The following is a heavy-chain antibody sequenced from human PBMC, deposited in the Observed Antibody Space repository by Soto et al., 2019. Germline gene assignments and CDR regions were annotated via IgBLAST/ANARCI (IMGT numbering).Heavy chain of an antibody. Sequence: GGSLRLSCAASGFTFSSYAMSWVRQAPGKGLEWVSAISGSGGSTYYADSVKGRFTISRDNSKNTLYLQMNSLRAEDTAVYYCAKNGDSSGYRYYFDYWGQGTLVTVSS. CDR1: GFTFSSYA. V-gene: IGHV3-23*01. J-gene: IGHJ4*02. CDR2: ISGSGGST. D-gene: IGHD3-22*01. CDR3: AKNGDSSGYRYYFDY.